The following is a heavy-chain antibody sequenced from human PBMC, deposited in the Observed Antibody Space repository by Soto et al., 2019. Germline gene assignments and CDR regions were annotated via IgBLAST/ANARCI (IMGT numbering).Heavy chain of an antibody. CDR3: VASALSFDY. CDR1: ACTFSTYA. Sequence: QVQLVESGGGVVQPGRSLRLSCAASACTFSTYAVHCVRQAPGKGLEWMAVISHDGTNMYYADSVKDRFTLSRDKSKNTLYLQMNSLSDEDTAVYYCVASALSFDYWRHGSLVSVSS. V-gene: IGHV3-30-3*01. J-gene: IGHJ4*01. D-gene: IGHD3-16*02. CDR2: ISHDGTNM.